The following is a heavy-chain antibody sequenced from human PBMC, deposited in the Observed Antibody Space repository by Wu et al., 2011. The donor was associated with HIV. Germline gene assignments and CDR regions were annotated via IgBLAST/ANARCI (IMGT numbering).Heavy chain of an antibody. CDR3: ARDIGPDYDSAAYYVSETYTFDY. V-gene: IGHV1-2*02. Sequence: VQLVQSGAEVEKPGASVKVSCKASGYTFTDYYMHWVRQAPGQELEWMGWINPKTGGTTFAQKFQGRVTMTWDTSISTAYMELSRLKSDDTAIYYCARDIGPDYDSAAYYVSETYTFDYWGQGTLVTVSS. CDR2: INPKTGGT. J-gene: IGHJ4*02. CDR1: GYTFTDYY. D-gene: IGHD3-22*01.